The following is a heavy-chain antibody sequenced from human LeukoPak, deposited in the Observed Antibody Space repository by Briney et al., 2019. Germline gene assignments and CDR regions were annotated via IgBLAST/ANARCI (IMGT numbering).Heavy chain of an antibody. Sequence: GGSLRLSCAASGFTFSSYSMNWVRQAPGKGLEWVSYISSSSSTIYYADSVKGRFTISRDNAKNSLYLQMSSLRDEDTAVYYCARPWNYYYYYVMDVWGQGTTVTVSS. CDR1: GFTFSSYS. V-gene: IGHV3-48*02. CDR3: ARPWNYYYYYVMDV. J-gene: IGHJ6*02. D-gene: IGHD1-1*01. CDR2: ISSSSSTI.